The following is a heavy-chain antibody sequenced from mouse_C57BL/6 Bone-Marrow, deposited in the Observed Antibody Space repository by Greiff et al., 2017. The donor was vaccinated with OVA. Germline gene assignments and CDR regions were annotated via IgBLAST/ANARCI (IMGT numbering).Heavy chain of an antibody. Sequence: VNLVESGAELARPGASVKLSCKASGYTFTSYGISWVKQRTGQGLEWIGEIYPRSGNTYYNEKFKGKATLTADKSSSTAYMELRSLTSKDSAVYFCARRGGYFDYWGKGTTLTVSS. CDR2: IYPRSGNT. J-gene: IGHJ2*01. D-gene: IGHD1-1*02. CDR1: GYTFTSYG. CDR3: ARRGGYFDY. V-gene: IGHV1-81*01.